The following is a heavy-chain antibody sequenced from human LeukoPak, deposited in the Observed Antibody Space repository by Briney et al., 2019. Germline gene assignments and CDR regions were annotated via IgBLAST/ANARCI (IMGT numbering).Heavy chain of an antibody. Sequence: GGSLRLSCAASGFTFSSYSMNWVRQAPGKGLEWVGRIKSKTDGGTTDYAAPVKGRFTISRDDSKNTLYLQMNSLKTEDTAVYYCTTDQGDRYFDWFEPAPSVAFDIWGQGTVVTVSS. J-gene: IGHJ3*02. D-gene: IGHD3-9*01. CDR2: IKSKTDGGTT. CDR3: TTDQGDRYFDWFEPAPSVAFDI. CDR1: GFTFSSYS. V-gene: IGHV3-15*01.